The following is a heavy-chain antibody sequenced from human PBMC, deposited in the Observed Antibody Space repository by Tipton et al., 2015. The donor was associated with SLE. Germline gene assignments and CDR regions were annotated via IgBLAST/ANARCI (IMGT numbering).Heavy chain of an antibody. CDR1: GGSISSSNW. V-gene: IGHV4-4*02. CDR2: IYYSGNT. CDR3: ARVGYLGSGKTWDMDV. D-gene: IGHD3-10*01. J-gene: IGHJ6*03. Sequence: TLSLTCAVSGGSISSSNWWSWVRQPPGKGLKWIGYIYYSGNTYYNPSLKSRVTISVDTSKNLFSLHLTSVTAAGTAIYYCARVGYLGSGKTWDMDVWGKGITVTVSS.